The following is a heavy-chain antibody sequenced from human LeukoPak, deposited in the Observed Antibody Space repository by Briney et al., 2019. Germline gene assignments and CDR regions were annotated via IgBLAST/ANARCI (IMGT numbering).Heavy chain of an antibody. D-gene: IGHD6-19*01. CDR2: IWYDGSNK. CDR1: GFTFNTFN. J-gene: IGHJ4*02. V-gene: IGHV3-33*08. CDR3: ARGAVAGTGWYFDY. Sequence: GGSLRLSCAASGFTFNTFNMNWVRQAPGKGLEWVAVIWYDGSNKYYADSVKGRFTISRDNSKNTLYLQMNSLRAEDTAVYYCARGAVAGTGWYFDYWGQGTLVTVSS.